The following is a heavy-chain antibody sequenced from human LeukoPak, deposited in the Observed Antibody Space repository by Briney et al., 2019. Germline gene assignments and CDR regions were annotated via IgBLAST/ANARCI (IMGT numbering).Heavy chain of an antibody. CDR2: MYSSGST. CDR3: ARTKPLAAAGGAFDI. J-gene: IGHJ3*02. CDR1: GGSISSGGYY. D-gene: IGHD6-13*01. Sequence: SQTLSLTCTVSGGSISSGGYYWSWIRQHPGKGLEWIAYMYSSGSTYYNPSLKSRVTISLDTSKTQFSLRLSSVTAADTAVYYCARTKPLAAAGGAFDIGGQGTMVTVSS. V-gene: IGHV4-31*03.